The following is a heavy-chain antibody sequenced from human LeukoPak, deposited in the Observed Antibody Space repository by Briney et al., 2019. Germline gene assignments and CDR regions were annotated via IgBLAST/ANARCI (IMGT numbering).Heavy chain of an antibody. V-gene: IGHV3-30*02. J-gene: IGHJ4*02. CDR3: ARDGGYSYGDY. CDR1: GFTFSSNG. CDR2: IRYAGSEK. D-gene: IGHD5-18*01. Sequence: GGSLRLSCAASGFTFSSNGMHWVRQAPGKGLEWVAFIRYAGSEKYYADSVKGRFTISRDNAKNSLYLQMNSLRAEDTAVYYCARDGGYSYGDYWGQGTLVTVSS.